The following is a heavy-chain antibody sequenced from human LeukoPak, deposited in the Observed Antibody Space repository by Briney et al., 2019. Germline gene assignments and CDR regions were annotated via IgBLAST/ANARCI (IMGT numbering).Heavy chain of an antibody. Sequence: GGSLRLSCAASGFTFSDYYMDWVRQVPGKGLEWIGRSRSKGHRYSTEYAASVRGRFTVSRDESKNLLFLQMTSLKSEDTAVYYCARGSYCSGGVCPAPFDSWGQGSLVTVSS. D-gene: IGHD2-8*02. J-gene: IGHJ4*02. CDR2: SRSKGHRYST. CDR1: GFTFSDYY. CDR3: ARGSYCSGGVCPAPFDS. V-gene: IGHV3-72*01.